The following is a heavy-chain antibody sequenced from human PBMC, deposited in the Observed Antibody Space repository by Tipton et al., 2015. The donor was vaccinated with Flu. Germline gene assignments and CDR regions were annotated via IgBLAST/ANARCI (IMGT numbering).Heavy chain of an antibody. J-gene: IGHJ4*02. D-gene: IGHD6-19*01. Sequence: SLRLSCAASGSTFSSYAMSWVRQAPGKGLEWVSAISAGGGSTYYADSVKGRFTISRDNSKNTLYLQMNSLRAEDTAVYYCAKISGARIGYFDNWGQGTLVTVSS. CDR2: ISAGGGST. CDR1: GSTFSSYA. CDR3: AKISGARIGYFDN. V-gene: IGHV3-23*01.